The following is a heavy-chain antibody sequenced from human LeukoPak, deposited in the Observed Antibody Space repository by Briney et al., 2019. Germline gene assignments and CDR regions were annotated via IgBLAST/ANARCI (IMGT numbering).Heavy chain of an antibody. CDR1: GYTFTSYG. D-gene: IGHD2-15*01. J-gene: IGHJ5*02. CDR3: ARRLGYCSGGSCYGRDWEINWFDP. V-gene: IGHV1-18*04. CDR2: ISAYNGNT. Sequence: ASVKVSCKASGYTFTSYGISWVRQAPGQGLEWMGWISAYNGNTNYAQKLQGRVTMTTDTSTSTAYMELRSLRSDDTAVYYCARRLGYCSGGSCYGRDWEINWFDPWGQGTLVTASS.